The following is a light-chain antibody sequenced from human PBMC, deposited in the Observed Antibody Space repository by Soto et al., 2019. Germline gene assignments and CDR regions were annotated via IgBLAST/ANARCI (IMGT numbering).Light chain of an antibody. Sequence: EVVLTQSPAPLSLYPGERATLSCRPSESVNYFLALYQQKPDQAPRLLIYDASKRVTGVPARFSGSGSGTDFTLTISSLEPEGFAVYYCQQRSNRPQTFGQGTKVDIK. CDR1: ESVNYF. V-gene: IGKV3-11*01. CDR3: QQRSNRPQT. J-gene: IGKJ1*01. CDR2: DAS.